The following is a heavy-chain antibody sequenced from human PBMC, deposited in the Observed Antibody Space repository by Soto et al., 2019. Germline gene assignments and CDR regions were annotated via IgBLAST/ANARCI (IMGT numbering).Heavy chain of an antibody. Sequence: QVQLVQSGAEVKKPGSSVKVSCKASGGTFSSYAISWVRQAPGQGLEWMGGIIPIFGTANYAQKVQGRVTITADESKSTAYMELSSLRSEDTAVYYCARQGAALRDYYYGMDVWGQGTTVTVSS. CDR1: GGTFSSYA. CDR2: IIPIFGTA. V-gene: IGHV1-69*12. CDR3: ARQGAALRDYYYGMDV. D-gene: IGHD6-25*01. J-gene: IGHJ6*02.